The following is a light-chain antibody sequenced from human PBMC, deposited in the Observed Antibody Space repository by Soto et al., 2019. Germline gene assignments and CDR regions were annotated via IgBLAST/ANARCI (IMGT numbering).Light chain of an antibody. CDR3: QQSYKTPLT. J-gene: IGKJ3*01. Sequence: DIPMTQSPSSLSASVGDRVTITCRASQTISKYLNWYQRKPGKAPKLLIYAASTLQRGVPSRFSGRDSGTEFNLTISSLQPEDFGDYICQQSYKTPLTFGPGTKVEIK. V-gene: IGKV1-39*01. CDR2: AAS. CDR1: QTISKY.